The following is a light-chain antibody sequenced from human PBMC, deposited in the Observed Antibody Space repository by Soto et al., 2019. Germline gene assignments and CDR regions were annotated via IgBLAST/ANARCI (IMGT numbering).Light chain of an antibody. Sequence: QSALTQPPSASGSPGQSVTISCTGTSCDVGFYNYVSWFQQHPGKAPKLIIYEVNKRPSGVPDRFSGSKSGNTASLTVSGLQAEDEADYYCSSYAGINNLIFGGGTKVTVL. CDR1: SCDVGFYNY. CDR2: EVN. J-gene: IGLJ2*01. V-gene: IGLV2-8*01. CDR3: SSYAGINNLI.